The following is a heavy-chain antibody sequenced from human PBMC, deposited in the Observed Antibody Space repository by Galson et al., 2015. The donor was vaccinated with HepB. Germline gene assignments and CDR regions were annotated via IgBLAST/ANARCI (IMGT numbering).Heavy chain of an antibody. D-gene: IGHD3-10*01. CDR2: IYYSGST. Sequence: QVQLQESGPGLVKPSQTLSLTCTVSGGSISSGGYYWSWIRQHPGKGLKWIGYIYYSGSTYYNPSLKSRLTIPVSTSKNQFALELCSVTAAEAAVYSWARWEGPGSFPYGYGMDVWGQGTTVTVSS. V-gene: IGHV4-31*03. CDR1: GGSISSGGYY. CDR3: ARWEGPGSFPYGYGMDV. J-gene: IGHJ6*02.